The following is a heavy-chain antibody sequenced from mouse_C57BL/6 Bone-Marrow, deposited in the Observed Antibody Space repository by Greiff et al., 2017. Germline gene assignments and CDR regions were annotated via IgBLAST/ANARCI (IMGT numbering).Heavy chain of an antibody. CDR3: AGGGSSSPFDY. V-gene: IGHV1-81*01. J-gene: IGHJ2*01. CDR2: IYPRSGNT. Sequence: QVHVKQSGAELARPGASVKLSCKASGYTFTSYGISWVKQRTGQGLEWIGEIYPRSGNTYYNEKFKGKATLTADTSSSTAYTEPRSLTSEASAVYVCAGGGSSSPFDYWGQGTTLTVSS. CDR1: GYTFTSYG. D-gene: IGHD1-1*01.